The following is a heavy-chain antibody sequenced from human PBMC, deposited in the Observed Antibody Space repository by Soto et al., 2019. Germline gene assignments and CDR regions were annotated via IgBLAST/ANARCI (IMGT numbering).Heavy chain of an antibody. CDR3: ARARELGPRREILPLDY. V-gene: IGHV3-21*01. J-gene: IGHJ4*02. Sequence: KPGGSLRLSXAASGFTFSSYSMNWVRQAPGKGLEWVSSISSSSSYIYYADSVKGRFTISRDNAKNSLYLQMNSLRAEDTAVYYCARARELGPRREILPLDYWGQGTLVTVSS. CDR1: GFTFSSYS. CDR2: ISSSSSYI. D-gene: IGHD3-10*01.